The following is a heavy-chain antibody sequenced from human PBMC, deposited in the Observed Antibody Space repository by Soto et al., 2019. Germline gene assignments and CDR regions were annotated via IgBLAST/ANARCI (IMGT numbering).Heavy chain of an antibody. CDR3: AISGTTVTYYYYYGMDV. Sequence: PGESLKISCKGSGYSFTSYWIGWVRQMPGKGLERMGIIYPGDSDTRYSPYFQGQDTISADKSISTAYLQWSSLKASDSAMYFCAISGTTVTYYYYYGMDVWGQGTTVTVSS. V-gene: IGHV5-51*01. CDR2: IYPGDSDT. D-gene: IGHD4-4*01. CDR1: GYSFTSYW. J-gene: IGHJ6*02.